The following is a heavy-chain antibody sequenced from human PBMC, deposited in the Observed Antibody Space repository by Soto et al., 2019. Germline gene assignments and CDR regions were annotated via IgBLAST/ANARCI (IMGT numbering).Heavy chain of an antibody. CDR3: AQVLSIRTSGKYYNPFFPGMDF. V-gene: IGHV3-23*01. CDR1: GFSFNSHA. J-gene: IGHJ6*02. CDR2: MNSGVDA. D-gene: IGHD3-10*01. Sequence: DVQLSESGGGLVQPGGSLRLTCAASGFSFNSHAMTWVRQAPGRGLEWVAAMNSGVDAFYADSVKVRFTISRDNSKDTLFMQMNSLGVEDTALYYCAQVLSIRTSGKYYNPFFPGMDFWGLGTTVNVSS.